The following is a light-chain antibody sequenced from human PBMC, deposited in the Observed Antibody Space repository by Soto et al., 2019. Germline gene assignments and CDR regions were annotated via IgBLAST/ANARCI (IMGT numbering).Light chain of an antibody. CDR1: QSVSGW. CDR2: DAS. V-gene: IGKV1-5*01. J-gene: IGKJ1*01. Sequence: DIPMPQSPSTLSASVGATVTVTCRASQSVSGWLAWYQQKPGEAPKLLIYDASALPRGVPSRFSGSGSGTKFTLPIASLQPDDCATYYCQQYETFSGTFGPGTKVDIK. CDR3: QQYETFSGT.